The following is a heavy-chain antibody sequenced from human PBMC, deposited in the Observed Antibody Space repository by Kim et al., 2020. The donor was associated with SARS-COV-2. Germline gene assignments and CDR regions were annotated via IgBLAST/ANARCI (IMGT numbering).Heavy chain of an antibody. V-gene: IGHV6-1*01. D-gene: IGHD5-12*01. CDR3: ARDYNGYRFHY. CDR2: YN. Sequence: YNDYAVTLKSRITINPDTSKNQFSLHLNSVTPEDTAVYYCARDYNGYRFHYWGQGTLITVSS. J-gene: IGHJ4*02.